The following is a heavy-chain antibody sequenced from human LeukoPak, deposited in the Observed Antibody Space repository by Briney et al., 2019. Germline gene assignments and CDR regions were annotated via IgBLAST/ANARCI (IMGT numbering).Heavy chain of an antibody. CDR2: IIPIFGTA. V-gene: IGHV1-69*05. Sequence: GASVKVSCKASGGTFSSYAISWVRQAPGQGLEWMGGIIPIFGTANYAQKFQGRVTITTDESTSTAYMELSSLRSEDTAVYYCAREGRDCSSTSCLFDYWGQGTLVTVSS. J-gene: IGHJ4*02. D-gene: IGHD2-2*01. CDR3: AREGRDCSSTSCLFDY. CDR1: GGTFSSYA.